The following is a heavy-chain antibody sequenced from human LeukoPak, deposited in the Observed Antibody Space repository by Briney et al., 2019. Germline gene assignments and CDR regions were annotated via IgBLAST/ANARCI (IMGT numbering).Heavy chain of an antibody. Sequence: GASVKVSCKASGYTFTGYYMHWVRQAPGQGLEWMGRINPNSGGTNYAQRFQGRVTMTRDTSISTAYMELSRLRSDDTAVYYCARVRSRGRYFDWLLGDYWGQGTLVTVSP. CDR3: ARVRSRGRYFDWLLGDY. D-gene: IGHD3-9*01. V-gene: IGHV1-2*06. J-gene: IGHJ4*02. CDR1: GYTFTGYY. CDR2: INPNSGGT.